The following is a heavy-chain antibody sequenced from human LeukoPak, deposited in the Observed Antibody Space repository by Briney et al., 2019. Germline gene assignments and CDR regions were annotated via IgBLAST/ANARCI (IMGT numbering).Heavy chain of an antibody. Sequence: PGGSLRLSCAASGFTFDDNTMHWVRQTPGRGLEWVSFITWKSHRTHYADSVRGRLTVSRDNSKDSMHLEMNSLKTEDTGLYHCASEVGYRSLGYLGQGTLVTVSS. CDR3: ASEVGYRSLGY. CDR1: GFTFDDNT. V-gene: IGHV3-43*01. CDR2: ITWKSHRT. J-gene: IGHJ4*02. D-gene: IGHD3-3*01.